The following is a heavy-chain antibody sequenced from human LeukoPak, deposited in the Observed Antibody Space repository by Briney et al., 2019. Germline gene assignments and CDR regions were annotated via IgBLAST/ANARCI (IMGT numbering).Heavy chain of an antibody. Sequence: SVKVSCKASGGTFSSYAISWVRQAPGQGLEWMGRIIPIFGTANYAQKFQGRVAITTDESTSTAYMELSSLRSEDTAVYHCARAQNPYYYDSSGSAGFDYWGQGTLVTVSS. J-gene: IGHJ4*02. CDR3: ARAQNPYYYDSSGSAGFDY. D-gene: IGHD3-22*01. V-gene: IGHV1-69*05. CDR1: GGTFSSYA. CDR2: IIPIFGTA.